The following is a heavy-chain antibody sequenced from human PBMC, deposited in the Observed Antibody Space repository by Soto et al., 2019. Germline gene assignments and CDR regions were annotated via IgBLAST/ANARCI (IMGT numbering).Heavy chain of an antibody. J-gene: IGHJ1*01. CDR3: ARMSIAANAEYFQH. CDR1: GFSLSTSGMR. V-gene: IGHV2-70*04. CDR2: IDWDDDK. D-gene: IGHD6-6*01. Sequence: SGPTLVNPTQTLTLTCTFSGFSLSTSGMRXSWIRQPPGKALEWLARIDWDDDKFYSTSLKTRLTISKDTSKNQVVLTMTNMDPVDTATYYCARMSIAANAEYFQHWGQGALVTVSS.